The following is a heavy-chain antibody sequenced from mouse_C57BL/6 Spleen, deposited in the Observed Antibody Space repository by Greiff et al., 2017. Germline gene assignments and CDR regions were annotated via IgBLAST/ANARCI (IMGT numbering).Heavy chain of an antibody. CDR2: IDPNGGGT. V-gene: IGHV1-72*01. CDR3: ARVDDYENPFFAY. J-gene: IGHJ3*01. D-gene: IGHD2-4*01. Sequence: QVQLQQPGAELVKPGASVKLSCKASGYTFTSYWMHWVKQRPGRGLEWIGRIDPNGGGTKYNEKFKSKDTLTVDKPSSTAYMQLSSLTSEDSAVYYGARVDDYENPFFAYWGQGTLLTVSA. CDR1: GYTFTSYW.